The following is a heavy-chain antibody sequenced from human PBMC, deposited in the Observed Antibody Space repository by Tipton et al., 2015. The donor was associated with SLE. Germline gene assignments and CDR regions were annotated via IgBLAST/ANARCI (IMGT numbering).Heavy chain of an antibody. CDR1: GGSISSYY. D-gene: IGHD6-19*01. Sequence: TLSLTCTVSGGSISSYYWSWIRQPPGKGLEWIGYIYSSGSTNYNPSLKSRVTISVDTSKNQFSLKLSSVTAADTAVYYCARSPLIAVSGGFDYWGQGTLVTVSS. CDR2: IYSSGST. CDR3: ARSPLIAVSGGFDY. V-gene: IGHV4-59*08. J-gene: IGHJ4*02.